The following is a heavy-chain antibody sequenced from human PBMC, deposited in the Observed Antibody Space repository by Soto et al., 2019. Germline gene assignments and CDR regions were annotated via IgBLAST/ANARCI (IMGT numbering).Heavy chain of an antibody. Sequence: PGGSLRLSCAASGFTFSTSAMSWVRQAPGKGLEWVSAISGSGGSTYYADTVKGRFTIPRDNSKNTLYLQMNSLRADDTAVDYCAGVGGGYLTGDAFYIWGQGTMGTV. CDR2: ISGSGGST. D-gene: IGHD1-26*01. CDR1: GFTFSTSA. J-gene: IGHJ3*02. CDR3: AGVGGGYLTGDAFYI. V-gene: IGHV3-23*01.